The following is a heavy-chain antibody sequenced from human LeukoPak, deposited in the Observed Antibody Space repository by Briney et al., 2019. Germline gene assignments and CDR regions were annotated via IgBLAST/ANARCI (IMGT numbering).Heavy chain of an antibody. D-gene: IGHD5-18*01. V-gene: IGHV4-61*02. J-gene: IGHJ3*02. Sequence: PSETLSLTCTVSGGFINSGSYYWSWIRQPAGKGLEWIGRIYTSGSTNYNPSLKSRVTISVDTSKNQFSLKLSSVTAADTAVYYCARDLGSGYSYGYRAFDIWGQGTMVTVSS. CDR1: GGFINSGSYY. CDR3: ARDLGSGYSYGYRAFDI. CDR2: IYTSGST.